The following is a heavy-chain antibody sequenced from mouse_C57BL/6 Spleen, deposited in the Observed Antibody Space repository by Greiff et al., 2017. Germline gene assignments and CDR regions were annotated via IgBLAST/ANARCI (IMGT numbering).Heavy chain of an antibody. CDR3: ARLYGSSHWYFDV. CDR2: IDPSDSYT. J-gene: IGHJ1*03. V-gene: IGHV1-69*01. CDR1: GYTFTSYW. D-gene: IGHD1-1*01. Sequence: QVHVKQPGAELVMPGASVKLSCKASGYTFTSYWMHWVKQRPGQGLEWIGEIDPSDSYTNYNQKFKGKSTLTVDKSSSTAYMQLSSLTSEDSAVYYCARLYGSSHWYFDVWGTGTTVTVSS.